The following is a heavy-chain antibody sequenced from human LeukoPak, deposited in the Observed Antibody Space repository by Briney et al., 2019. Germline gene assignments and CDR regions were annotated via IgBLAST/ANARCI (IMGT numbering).Heavy chain of an antibody. J-gene: IGHJ4*02. CDR1: GGTFSSYA. Sequence: GASVKVSCKASGGTFSSYAISWVRQAPGQGLEWMGGIIPIFGTANYAQKFQGRVTITADESTSTAYMELSSLRSEDTAVYYCARDQGRGYSYGVLTDWGQGTLVTVSS. D-gene: IGHD5-18*01. CDR2: IIPIFGTA. V-gene: IGHV1-69*13. CDR3: ARDQGRGYSYGVLTD.